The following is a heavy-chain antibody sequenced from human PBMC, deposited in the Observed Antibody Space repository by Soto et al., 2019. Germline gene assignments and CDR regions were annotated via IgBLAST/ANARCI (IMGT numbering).Heavy chain of an antibody. D-gene: IGHD1-20*01. Sequence: PGGSLRLSCAASGFTVSSNYMSWVRQAPGKGLEWVSVIYSGGSTYYADSVKGRFTISRDNSKNTLYLQMNSLRAEDTAVYYCARGGNWNYDYYYGMDVWGQGTTVTVSS. CDR3: ARGGNWNYDYYYGMDV. J-gene: IGHJ6*02. V-gene: IGHV3-53*01. CDR1: GFTVSSNY. CDR2: IYSGGST.